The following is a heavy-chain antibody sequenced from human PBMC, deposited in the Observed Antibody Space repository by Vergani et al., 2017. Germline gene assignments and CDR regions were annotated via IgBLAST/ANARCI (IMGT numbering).Heavy chain of an antibody. CDR1: GFTFDDYA. D-gene: IGHD5-12*01. V-gene: IGHV3-9*01. CDR2: ISWNSGAV. CDR3: TKGSVYYHDSAGHGYDPYTGFDL. Sequence: EVQLLESGGGLVQPGGSLRLSCAASGFTFDDYAMHWVRQAPGKGLEWVSGISWNSGAVDYADSVRGRFTIYSDNAKNSLFLEMNSLRFEDTAVYFCTKGSVYYHDSAGHGYDPYTGFDLLGQGTLVTVSS. J-gene: IGHJ3*01.